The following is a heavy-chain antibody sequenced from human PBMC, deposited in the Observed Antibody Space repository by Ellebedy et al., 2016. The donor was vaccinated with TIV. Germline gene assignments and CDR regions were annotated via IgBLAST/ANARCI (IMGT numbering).Heavy chain of an antibody. Sequence: MPSETLSLTCTVSGGSISNYYWSWIRQPPGKGLGWIGYIYYSGNTNYNPSLKSRVTISVDTSKNQISLKLSSVTAADTAVYYCARHGYGSGRWDFQHWGLGTLVIVSS. D-gene: IGHD3-10*01. CDR3: ARHGYGSGRWDFQH. J-gene: IGHJ1*01. V-gene: IGHV4-59*08. CDR1: GGSISNYY. CDR2: IYYSGNT.